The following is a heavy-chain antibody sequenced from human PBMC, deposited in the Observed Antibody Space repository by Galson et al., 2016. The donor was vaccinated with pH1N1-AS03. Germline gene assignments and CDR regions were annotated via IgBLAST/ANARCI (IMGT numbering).Heavy chain of an antibody. Sequence: SVKVSCKASGYTFSDYYMHWMRQAPGQELEWMGWINPSSGGTKYTQKFQGRVTMTRDTSISTAYMELSRLTSEDTAVYFCARGGGSSLDYWGQGTLVPVSS. J-gene: IGHJ4*02. CDR1: GYTFSDYY. D-gene: IGHD1-26*01. V-gene: IGHV1-2*02. CDR2: INPSSGGT. CDR3: ARGGGSSLDY.